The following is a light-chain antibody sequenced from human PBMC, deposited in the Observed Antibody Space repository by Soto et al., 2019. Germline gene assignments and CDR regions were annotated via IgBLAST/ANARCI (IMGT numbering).Light chain of an antibody. CDR1: QSVSSSY. CDR2: GAS. Sequence: DRATLSCRDSQSVSSSYLAWYQQKPGQAPRLLIYGASSRATGIPDRFSGSGSGTDFTLTISRLEPEDFAVYYCQQYGSSPPKVTFGQGTRLEIK. J-gene: IGKJ5*01. V-gene: IGKV3-20*01. CDR3: QQYGSSPPKVT.